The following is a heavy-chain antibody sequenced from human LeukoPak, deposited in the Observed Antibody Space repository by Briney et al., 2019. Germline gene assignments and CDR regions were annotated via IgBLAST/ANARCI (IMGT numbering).Heavy chain of an antibody. CDR1: GGSISRSY. J-gene: IGHJ4*02. D-gene: IGHD6-13*01. Sequence: SETLSLTCTVSGGSISRSYWSWMRQPAGKGPEWIGRIYGSGTITYNPSLESRVTMSVDTSKNQFSLKLRSVTAADTAIYYCANSAAVGTFYWGQGTLVTVSS. CDR3: ANSAAVGTFY. CDR2: IYGSGTI. V-gene: IGHV4-4*07.